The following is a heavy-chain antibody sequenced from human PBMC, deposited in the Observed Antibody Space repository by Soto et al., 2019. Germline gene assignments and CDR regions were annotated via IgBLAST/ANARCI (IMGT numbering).Heavy chain of an antibody. J-gene: IGHJ6*02. D-gene: IGHD3-10*01. CDR2: IYYSGST. Sequence: SETLSLTCTVSGGSISSGDYYWSWIRQPPGKGLEWIGYIYYSGSTYYNPSLKSRVTISVDTSKNQFSLKLSSVTAADMAVYYCASVREVRGVIITDYYYYYGMDVWGQGTTVTVSS. CDR3: ASVREVRGVIITDYYYYYGMDV. V-gene: IGHV4-30-4*01. CDR1: GGSISSGDYY.